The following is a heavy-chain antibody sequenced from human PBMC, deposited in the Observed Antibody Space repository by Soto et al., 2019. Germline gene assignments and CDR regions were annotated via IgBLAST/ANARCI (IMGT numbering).Heavy chain of an antibody. V-gene: IGHV4-59*08. CDR1: GGSIGSYY. Sequence: SETLSLTCTVSGGSIGSYYWTWIRQPPGKGLEWIGYIYYSGSTYYTSSLKSRVTISVDTSKNQFSLKLSSVTAADTAVYFCARRTYYDSKSFDNWGQGTLVTVSS. CDR2: IYYSGST. J-gene: IGHJ4*02. D-gene: IGHD3-22*01. CDR3: ARRTYYDSKSFDN.